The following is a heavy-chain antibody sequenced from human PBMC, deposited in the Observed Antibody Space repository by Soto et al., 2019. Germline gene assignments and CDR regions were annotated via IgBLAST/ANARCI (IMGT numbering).Heavy chain of an antibody. CDR3: VRGSIYPALRPKSFWF. CDR1: GFTFSHYS. Sequence: GGSLRLSCAASGFTFSHYSINWVRQAPGKGLEWVSSISSSSSYADSVKGRFTISRDNAKNSLYLQLISLKTEDTAVYYCVRGSIYPALRPKSFWFWGQGARVTVSS. V-gene: IGHV3-21*01. CDR2: ISSSSS. J-gene: IGHJ4*02. D-gene: IGHD2-2*02.